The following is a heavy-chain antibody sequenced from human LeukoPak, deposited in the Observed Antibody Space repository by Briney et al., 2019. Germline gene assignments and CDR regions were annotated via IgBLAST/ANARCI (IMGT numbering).Heavy chain of an antibody. V-gene: IGHV3-21*01. D-gene: IGHD2-2*01. CDR3: ASKDCSSTSCYLSPGY. CDR1: GFTFSSYS. J-gene: IGHJ4*02. CDR2: ISSSSSYI. Sequence: GSLLLSCAASGFTFSSYSMNWVRQAPGKGLEWVSSISSSSSYIYYADSVKGRFTISRDNAKNSLYLQMNSLRAEDTAVYYCASKDCSSTSCYLSPGYWGQGTLVTVSS.